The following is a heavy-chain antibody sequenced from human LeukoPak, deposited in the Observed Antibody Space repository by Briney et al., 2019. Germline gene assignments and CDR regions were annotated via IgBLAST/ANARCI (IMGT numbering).Heavy chain of an antibody. CDR2: IRSKANSYAT. CDR3: LVVVAATPY. D-gene: IGHD2-15*01. Sequence: GGSLKLSCAASGFTFSGSAMHWVRQASGKGLEWVGRIRSKANSYATAYAASVKGRFTISRDDSKNTAYLQMNSLKTKDTAVYYSLVVVAATPYWGQGTLVTVSS. J-gene: IGHJ4*02. V-gene: IGHV3-73*01. CDR1: GFTFSGSA.